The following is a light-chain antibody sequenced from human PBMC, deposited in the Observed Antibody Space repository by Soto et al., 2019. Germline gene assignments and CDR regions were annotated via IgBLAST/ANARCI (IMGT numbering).Light chain of an antibody. CDR1: ISNIGSNP. CDR3: AAWDDRLSADV. CDR2: RNN. Sequence: QSVLTQPLSASGTPGQRVTISCSGGISNIGSNPVYWHQHLPGTAPKLLVYRNNQRPSGVPDRFSDSKSGTSAFLAISGLRSEDEADYYCAAWDDRLSADVFGTGTKVTVL. V-gene: IGLV1-47*01. J-gene: IGLJ1*01.